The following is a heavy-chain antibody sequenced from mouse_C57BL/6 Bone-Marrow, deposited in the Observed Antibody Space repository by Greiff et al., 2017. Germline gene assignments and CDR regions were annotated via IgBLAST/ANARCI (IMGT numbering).Heavy chain of an antibody. J-gene: IGHJ2*01. Sequence: QVQLQQPEAELVMPGASVKLSCKASGYTFTSYWMHWVKQRPGQGLEWIGEIDPSDSYTNYNQKFKGKSTLTVDKSSSTAYMQLSSLTSEDSAVYYCARAVLLRSFDYWGQGTTLTVSS. D-gene: IGHD1-1*01. V-gene: IGHV1-69*01. CDR3: ARAVLLRSFDY. CDR1: GYTFTSYW. CDR2: IDPSDSYT.